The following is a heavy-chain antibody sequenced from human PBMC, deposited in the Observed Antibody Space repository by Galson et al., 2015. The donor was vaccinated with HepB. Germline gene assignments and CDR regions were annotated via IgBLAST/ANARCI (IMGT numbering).Heavy chain of an antibody. V-gene: IGHV5-10-1*01. CDR1: GYSFTSDW. Sequence: QSGAEVTKPGESLRISCKGSGYSFTSDWISWVRQMPGKGLEWMGRIDPDDSYTNYSPSFQGHVIISVDKSLSTAYLEWSSLKASDTALYYCARLPYSNHSSGVANNWGQGTLVTVSS. D-gene: IGHD3-22*01. CDR3: ARLPYSNHSSGVANN. J-gene: IGHJ4*02. CDR2: IDPDDSYT.